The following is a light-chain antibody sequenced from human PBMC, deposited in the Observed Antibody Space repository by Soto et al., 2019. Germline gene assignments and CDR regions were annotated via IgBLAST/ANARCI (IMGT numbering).Light chain of an antibody. CDR1: TSDVGGYNL. CDR2: EGT. J-gene: IGLJ1*01. V-gene: IGLV2-23*01. Sequence: QSALTQPAPVSGSPGQSITISCSGTTSDVGGYNLVSWYQQHTAKAPKLLTYEGTQRPSGVSSRFSGSKSGNTASLTISGLQAEDEADYYCCSYASSSSYVFGTGTKVTVL. CDR3: CSYASSSSYV.